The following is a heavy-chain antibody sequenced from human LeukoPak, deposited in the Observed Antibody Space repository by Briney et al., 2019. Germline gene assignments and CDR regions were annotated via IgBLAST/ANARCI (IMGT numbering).Heavy chain of an antibody. Sequence: PSETLSLTCTVSGGSISSYYWSWVRQPAGKGLEWIGRIYASGSTNYNPSLKSRVTISVDTSKNQFSLKLSSVTAADTAVYYCAVYCSGGSCYLRPKSGNYWGQGTLSPSPQ. CDR3: AVYCSGGSCYLRPKSGNY. CDR1: GGSISSYY. J-gene: IGHJ4*02. D-gene: IGHD2-15*01. CDR2: IYASGST. V-gene: IGHV4-4*07.